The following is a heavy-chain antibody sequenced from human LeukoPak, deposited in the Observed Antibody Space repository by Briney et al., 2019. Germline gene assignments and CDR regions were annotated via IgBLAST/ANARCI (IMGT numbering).Heavy chain of an antibody. CDR3: AKDRGNYDFWSGYWDY. V-gene: IGHV3-30*18. J-gene: IGHJ4*02. Sequence: PGGSLRLSCAASGFTFTRFGMHWVRQAPGKGLEWVAVISFDGSNKYYADSVKGRFTISRDNSKNTLYLQMNSLRSEDTAVYYCAKDRGNYDFWSGYWDYWGQGTLVTVSS. D-gene: IGHD3-3*01. CDR1: GFTFTRFG. CDR2: ISFDGSNK.